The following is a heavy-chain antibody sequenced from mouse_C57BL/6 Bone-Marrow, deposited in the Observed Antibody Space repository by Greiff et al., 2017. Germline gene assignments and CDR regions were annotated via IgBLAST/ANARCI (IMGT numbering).Heavy chain of an antibody. J-gene: IGHJ3*01. CDR3: ARWRQAAGFDY. CDR1: GYTFTSYW. D-gene: IGHD3-2*01. Sequence: VQLQQPGAELVKPGASVKLSCKASGYTFTSYWMQWVHQRPGQGLEWIGEIDPSDSYTNYNQKFKGTATLTVDTSASTDYMQLSSLTSEDSAVYYCARWRQAAGFDYWGQGTLVTVSA. CDR2: IDPSDSYT. V-gene: IGHV1-50*01.